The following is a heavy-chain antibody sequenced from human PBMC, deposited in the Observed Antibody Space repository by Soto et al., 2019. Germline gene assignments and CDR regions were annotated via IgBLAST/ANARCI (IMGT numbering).Heavy chain of an antibody. CDR2: ISSRSDI. J-gene: IGHJ6*02. CDR1: GFTFSTYS. CDR3: AREYTAWPLAYGLDV. D-gene: IGHD2-2*02. Sequence: GGSLRLSCVGSGFTFSTYSINWVRQAPGKGLEWVSSISSRSDIYYADSVKGRFTISRDNAKNSVSLKMNSLRAEDTAVYYCAREYTAWPLAYGLDVWGQGTTVTVSS. V-gene: IGHV3-21*01.